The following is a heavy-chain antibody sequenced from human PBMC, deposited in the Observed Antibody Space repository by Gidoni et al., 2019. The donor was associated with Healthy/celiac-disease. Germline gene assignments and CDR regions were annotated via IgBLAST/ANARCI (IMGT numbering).Heavy chain of an antibody. CDR3: ALESWVQVY. Sequence: EVQLVESGGVLVQPGGSLRLSCAASGFTFSRYRMNCVRQAPGKGLEWVLYISSSSSTIYYADSVKGRFTISRDNAKNSLYLQMNSLRAEDTAVYYCALESWVQVYWGQGTLVTVSS. V-gene: IGHV3-48*01. CDR2: ISSSSSTI. CDR1: GFTFSRYR. D-gene: IGHD3-16*01. J-gene: IGHJ4*02.